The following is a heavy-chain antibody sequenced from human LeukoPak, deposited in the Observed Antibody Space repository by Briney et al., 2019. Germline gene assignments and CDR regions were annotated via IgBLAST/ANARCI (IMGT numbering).Heavy chain of an antibody. CDR1: GGTLNKYS. D-gene: IGHD2-15*01. Sequence: SVTVSCKASGGTLNKYSISWVRQAPGQGFEWMGGIIPSFGLANYAQKFKGRVTITADESTSTIYMELSSLRSEDTAVYYCARVREATLFDYWGQGTLVIVSS. J-gene: IGHJ4*02. V-gene: IGHV1-69*01. CDR2: IIPSFGLA. CDR3: ARVREATLFDY.